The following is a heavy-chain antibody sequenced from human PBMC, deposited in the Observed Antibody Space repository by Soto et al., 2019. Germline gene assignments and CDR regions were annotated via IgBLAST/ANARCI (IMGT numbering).Heavy chain of an antibody. J-gene: IGHJ3*01. Sequence: DVQLVESGGGLIQPGESLRLSCAAFGLTISGKKYVAWVRQAPGKGLEWVSALYDVDGSFYADSVKGRFTTSSDSSKTTVYLQMNDLRAEDAAVYYCATGYEREHAYDVWGQGTTVTVSS. CDR2: LYDVDGS. CDR3: ATGYEREHAYDV. D-gene: IGHD1-1*01. CDR1: GLTISGKKY. V-gene: IGHV3-53*01.